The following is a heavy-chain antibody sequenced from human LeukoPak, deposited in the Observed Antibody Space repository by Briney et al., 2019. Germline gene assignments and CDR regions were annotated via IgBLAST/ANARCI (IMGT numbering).Heavy chain of an antibody. D-gene: IGHD6-13*01. V-gene: IGHV1-69*05. J-gene: IGHJ4*02. CDR1: GGTFSSYA. CDR3: ARNSLDSSSWYPPDY. Sequence: ASVKVSCKASGGTFSSYAISWVRQAPGQGLEWMGGIIPIFGTANYAQKFQGRVTITTDESTSTAYMELSSLRFEDTAVYYCARNSLDSSSWYPPDYWGQGTLVTVSS. CDR2: IIPIFGTA.